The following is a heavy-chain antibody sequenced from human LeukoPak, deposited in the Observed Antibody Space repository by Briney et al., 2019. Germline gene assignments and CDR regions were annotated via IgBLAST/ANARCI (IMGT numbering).Heavy chain of an antibody. CDR1: GGSISSYY. D-gene: IGHD2-8*01. CDR2: INYGGST. CDR3: ASGMRGCVY. J-gene: IGHJ4*02. Sequence: PSETLSLTCTVSGGSISSYYWSWIRQPPGKGLEWIGYINYGGSTNYNPSLKSRVTISVDTSKNQFSLKMNSVTAADTAVYYCASGMRGCVYWGQGSLVTVSS. V-gene: IGHV4-59*01.